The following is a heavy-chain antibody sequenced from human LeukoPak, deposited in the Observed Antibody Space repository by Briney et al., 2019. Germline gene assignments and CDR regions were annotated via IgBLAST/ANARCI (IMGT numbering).Heavy chain of an antibody. CDR3: AKEVAAAGTNYFDY. D-gene: IGHD6-13*01. J-gene: IGHJ4*02. CDR2: ISGSGGST. CDR1: GFTFSSYA. V-gene: IGHV3-23*01. Sequence: PGGSLRLSCAASGFTFSSYAMSWVRQAPGKGLGWVSAISGSGGSTYYADSVKSRFTISRDNSKNTLSLQMNSLRAEDTAVYYCAKEVAAAGTNYFDYWGQGTLVTVSS.